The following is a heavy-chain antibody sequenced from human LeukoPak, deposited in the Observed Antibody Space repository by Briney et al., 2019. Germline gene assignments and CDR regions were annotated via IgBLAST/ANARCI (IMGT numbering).Heavy chain of an antibody. J-gene: IGHJ4*02. CDR3: ARVNCAELGYCSSFSFSSIDY. CDR2: IHHSGST. CDR1: GGSISSGNYY. V-gene: IGHV4-31*03. Sequence: PSETLSLTCTVSGGSISSGNYYWSWIRQHPGKGLEWIGYIHHSGSTYYNPSLKSRVIISVDTSKNQFSLKLNSVTAADTAVYYCARVNCAELGYCSSFSFSSIDYWGQGTLVTVSS. D-gene: IGHD2-2*01.